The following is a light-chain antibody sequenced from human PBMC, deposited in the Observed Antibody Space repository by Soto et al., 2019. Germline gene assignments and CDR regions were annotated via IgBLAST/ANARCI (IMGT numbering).Light chain of an antibody. V-gene: IGLV3-21*02. CDR1: NIGSKS. CDR3: QVWDRSSDHWV. Sequence: SYELTQPPSVSVAPGQTATITCGGSNIGSKSVHWYQQKPGQAPVLVVFDDSDRPSGIPGRFSGPNFGETATLTISGVEAGDEADYYCQVWDRSSDHWVFGGGTKVTVL. CDR2: DDS. J-gene: IGLJ3*02.